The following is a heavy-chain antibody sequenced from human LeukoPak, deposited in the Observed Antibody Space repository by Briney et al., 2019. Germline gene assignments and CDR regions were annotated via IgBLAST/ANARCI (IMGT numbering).Heavy chain of an antibody. V-gene: IGHV3-7*01. J-gene: IGHJ4*02. CDR2: IKQDGSEK. CDR3: ARDSYRWQQLVHDY. D-gene: IGHD6-13*01. CDR1: GFTFSSYW. Sequence: PGGSLRLSCAASGFTFSSYWMSWVRQAPGKGLEWVANIKQDGSEKYYVDSVKGRFTISRDNAKNSLYLQMSSLRAGDTAVYYCARDSYRWQQLVHDYWGQGTLVTVSS.